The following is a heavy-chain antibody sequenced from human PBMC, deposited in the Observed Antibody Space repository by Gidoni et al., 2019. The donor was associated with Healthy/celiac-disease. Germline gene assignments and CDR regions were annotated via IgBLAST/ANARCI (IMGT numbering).Heavy chain of an antibody. D-gene: IGHD6-6*01. V-gene: IGHV3-48*02. Sequence: EVQLVESGGGLVQPGGSLRLSCAASGFTFSRYSMNWVRQAPGKGLEWVSYISSSSSTIYYADSVKGRFTISRDNAKNSLYLQMNSLRDEDTAVYYCARVSGRPFAPRGDAFDIWGQGTMVTVSS. CDR1: GFTFSRYS. CDR3: ARVSGRPFAPRGDAFDI. CDR2: ISSSSSTI. J-gene: IGHJ3*02.